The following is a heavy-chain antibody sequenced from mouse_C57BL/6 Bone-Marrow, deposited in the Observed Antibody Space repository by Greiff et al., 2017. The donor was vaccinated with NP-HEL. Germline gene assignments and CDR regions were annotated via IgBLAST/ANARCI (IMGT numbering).Heavy chain of an antibody. J-gene: IGHJ4*01. V-gene: IGHV1-81*01. Sequence: QVQLKQSGAELARPGASVKLSCKASGYTFTSYGISWVKQRTGQGLEWIGEIYPRSGNTYYNEKFKGKATLTADKSSSTAYMELRSLTSEDSAVYFCARGKGYYGRHYAMDYWGQGTSVTVSS. CDR3: ARGKGYYGRHYAMDY. D-gene: IGHD1-1*01. CDR2: IYPRSGNT. CDR1: GYTFTSYG.